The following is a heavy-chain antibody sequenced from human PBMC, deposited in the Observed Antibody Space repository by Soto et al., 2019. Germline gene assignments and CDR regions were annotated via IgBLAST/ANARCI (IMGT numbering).Heavy chain of an antibody. J-gene: IGHJ5*02. Sequence: SETLSLTCTVSGGSISSYYWSWIRQPPGKGLEWIGYIYYSGSTNYNPSLKSRVTISVGTSKNQFSLKLSSVTAADTAVYYCASHGDYVSGRWFDPWGQGTLVTVSS. D-gene: IGHD4-17*01. V-gene: IGHV4-59*01. CDR1: GGSISSYY. CDR2: IYYSGST. CDR3: ASHGDYVSGRWFDP.